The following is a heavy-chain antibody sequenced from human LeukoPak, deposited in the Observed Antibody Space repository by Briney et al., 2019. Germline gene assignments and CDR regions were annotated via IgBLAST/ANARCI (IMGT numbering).Heavy chain of an antibody. CDR3: AKTPKLIRGTPDY. Sequence: GGSLRLSCAASGFTFGSYAMTWVRQAPGKGLEWVSVISGGGGDANHADSVKGRFTISRDNSKNTLYLQMSSLRAEDTAIYYCAKTPKLIRGTPDYWGQGTLVIVSS. D-gene: IGHD3-10*01. V-gene: IGHV3-23*01. CDR2: ISGGGGDA. CDR1: GFTFGSYA. J-gene: IGHJ4*02.